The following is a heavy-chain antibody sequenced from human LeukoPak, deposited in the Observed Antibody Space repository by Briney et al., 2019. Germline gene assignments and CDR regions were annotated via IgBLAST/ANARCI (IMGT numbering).Heavy chain of an antibody. CDR2: VDPEDGET. D-gene: IGHD1-1*01. J-gene: IGHJ5*02. CDR3: ATGPHTGRHNWFDP. CDR1: GYTFTDYY. Sequence: ASVKISCKVSGYTFTDYYMHWVQQAHGKGLEWMGLVDPEDGETIYAEKFQGRVTITADTSTDTAYMELSSLRSEDTAVYYCATGPHTGRHNWFDPWGQGTLVTVSS. V-gene: IGHV1-69-2*01.